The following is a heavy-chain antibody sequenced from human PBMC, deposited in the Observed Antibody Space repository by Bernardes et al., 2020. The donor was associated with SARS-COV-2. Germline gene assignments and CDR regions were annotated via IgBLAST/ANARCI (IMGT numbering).Heavy chain of an antibody. CDR3: AREEGKTYYYDSSGYYDY. CDR2: IYYSGST. D-gene: IGHD3-22*01. V-gene: IGHV4-59*01. J-gene: IGHJ4*02. Sequence: QPPGKGLEWIGYIYYSGSTNYNPSLKSRVTISVDTSKNQFSLKLSSVTAADTAGYYCAREEGKTYYYDSSGYYDYWGQGTLVTVS.